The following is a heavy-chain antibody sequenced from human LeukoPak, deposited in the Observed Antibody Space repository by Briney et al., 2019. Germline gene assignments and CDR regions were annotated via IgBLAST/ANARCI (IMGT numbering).Heavy chain of an antibody. J-gene: IGHJ4*02. V-gene: IGHV4-31*11. CDR1: GGSISSGGYF. D-gene: IGHD4-17*01. CDR2: IYYSGST. CDR3: ARGYGDYAYFDS. Sequence: SETLSLTCAVSGGSISSGGYFWSWIRQHPGKGLEWIGYIYYSGSTYYNPSLNSRVSISLDTSKNQFSLKLNSVTAADTAVYYCARGYGDYAYFDSWGQGTLVTVSS.